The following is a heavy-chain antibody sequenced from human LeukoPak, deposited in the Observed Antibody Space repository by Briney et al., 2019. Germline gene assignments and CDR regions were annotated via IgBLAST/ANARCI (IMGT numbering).Heavy chain of an antibody. CDR1: GGSISSSSYH. CDR3: ARSVGVSWAPSPRPKYYFDY. J-gene: IGHJ4*02. V-gene: IGHV4-39*01. CDR2: INYSGST. D-gene: IGHD2-2*01. Sequence: PSEPLSLTCTVSGGSISSSSYHWGWIRQPPGKGLEWIGSINYSGSTYYNPSLKSRVTISVDTSKNQFSLKLSSVTAADTAVYYCARSVGVSWAPSPRPKYYFDYWGQGTLVTVSS.